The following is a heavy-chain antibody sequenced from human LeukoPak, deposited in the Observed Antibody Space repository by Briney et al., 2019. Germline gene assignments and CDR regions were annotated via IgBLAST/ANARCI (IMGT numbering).Heavy chain of an antibody. Sequence: PGGSLRLSCAASGFTFSSYWMSWVRQAPGKGLGLVANINQDGTEKDYVDSVKGRITISRDNAKNSLYLQMNSLRDEDTAVYYCARNPGVAAGRGYYYYMDVWGKGTTVTVSS. D-gene: IGHD2-15*01. CDR2: INQDGTEK. V-gene: IGHV3-7*01. CDR3: ARNPGVAAGRGYYYYMDV. CDR1: GFTFSSYW. J-gene: IGHJ6*03.